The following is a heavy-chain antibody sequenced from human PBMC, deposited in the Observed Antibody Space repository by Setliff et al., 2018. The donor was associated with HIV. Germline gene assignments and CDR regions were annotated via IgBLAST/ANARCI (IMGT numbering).Heavy chain of an antibody. D-gene: IGHD3-3*01. V-gene: IGHV4-61*09. J-gene: IGHJ4*02. CDR1: GGSISSGSYY. Sequence: SETLSLTCTVSGGSISSGSYYWSWIRQPAGKGLEGIGHIYTSGSTNYNPSLKSRVTISVDTSKNQFSLKLSSVTAADTAVYYCASRYNFWNGYSRGYFDYWGQGTLVTVSS. CDR2: IYTSGST. CDR3: ASRYNFWNGYSRGYFDY.